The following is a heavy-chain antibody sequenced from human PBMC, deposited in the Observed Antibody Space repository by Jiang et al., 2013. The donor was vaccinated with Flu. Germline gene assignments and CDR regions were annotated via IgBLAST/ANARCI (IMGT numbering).Heavy chain of an antibody. V-gene: IGHV3-30*02. Sequence: VQLLESGGGVVQPGGSLRLSCAASGFSFSYYAMHWVRQSPGKGLEWVASLWHDGSNTFYVESVRGRFTISRDNSKNTLYLQMNSLRPEDTAVYYCATLRGSSYDTYLADYWGQGTLVTVSS. CDR3: ATLRGSSYDTYLADY. CDR1: GFSFSYYA. J-gene: IGHJ4*02. D-gene: IGHD3-9*01. CDR2: LWHDGSNT.